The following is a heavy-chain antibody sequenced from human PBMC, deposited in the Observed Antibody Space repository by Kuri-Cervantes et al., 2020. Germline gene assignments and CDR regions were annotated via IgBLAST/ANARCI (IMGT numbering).Heavy chain of an antibody. Sequence: GESLKISCVASGFTFRSYGMHWVRQAPGKGLEWVAVISYDGSNKYYADSVKGRFTISRDNSKNTLYLQMNSLRAEDTAVYYCAKAFPLFCSGGSCYWDYYYYYGMDVWGQGTTVTVSS. CDR2: ISYDGSNK. D-gene: IGHD2-15*01. J-gene: IGHJ6*02. CDR1: GFTFRSYG. V-gene: IGHV3-30*18. CDR3: AKAFPLFCSGGSCYWDYYYYYGMDV.